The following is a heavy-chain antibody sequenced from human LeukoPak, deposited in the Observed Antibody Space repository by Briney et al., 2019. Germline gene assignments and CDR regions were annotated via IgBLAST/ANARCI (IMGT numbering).Heavy chain of an antibody. CDR2: IRGGGDST. Sequence: GGSLRLSCAASGFTFSNYAINCVRQAPGTGLAWVSRIRGGGDSTYYADSVKGRFTISRDNSKDTLYLQMNSLRADDTAVYYCARDSSSSNYYFGMDVWGQGTTVTVSS. J-gene: IGHJ6*02. D-gene: IGHD6-19*01. CDR1: GFTFSNYA. CDR3: ARDSSSSNYYFGMDV. V-gene: IGHV3-23*01.